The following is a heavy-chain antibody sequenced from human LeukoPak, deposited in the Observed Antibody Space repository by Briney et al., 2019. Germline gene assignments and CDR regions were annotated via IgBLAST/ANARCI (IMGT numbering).Heavy chain of an antibody. J-gene: IGHJ5*02. V-gene: IGHV4-59*01. D-gene: IGHD2-15*01. CDR1: GGSISSYY. Sequence: SETLSLTCTVSGGSISSYYWSWIRQPPGKGLEWIGYIYYSGSTNYNPSLKSRVTISVDTFKNQFSLKLSSVTAADTAVYYCARGGYCSGGSCYPNWFDPWGQGTLVTVSS. CDR3: ARGGYCSGGSCYPNWFDP. CDR2: IYYSGST.